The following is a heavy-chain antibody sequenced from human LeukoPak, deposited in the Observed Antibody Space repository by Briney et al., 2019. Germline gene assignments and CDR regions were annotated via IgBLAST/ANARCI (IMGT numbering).Heavy chain of an antibody. J-gene: IGHJ4*02. CDR3: AKDLVTGTTFAGY. Sequence: GGSLRLSCAASGFTFDRSAMNWVRQAPGKGLEWVSASGTDGDTYYADSVKGRFTISRDNSKNTLYLQMTSLRAEDTAVYYCAKDLVTGTTFAGYWGQGTLVTVSS. V-gene: IGHV3-23*01. CDR2: SGTDGDT. CDR1: GFTFDRSA. D-gene: IGHD1-7*01.